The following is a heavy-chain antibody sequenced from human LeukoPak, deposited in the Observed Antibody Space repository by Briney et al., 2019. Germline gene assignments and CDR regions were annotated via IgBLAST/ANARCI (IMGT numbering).Heavy chain of an antibody. J-gene: IGHJ4*02. CDR2: ISAYNGNT. CDR1: GYTFTSYG. D-gene: IGHD1-26*01. CDR3: ARDVGLLRFSGTYDY. V-gene: IGHV1-18*01. Sequence: ASVKVSCKASGYTFTSYGISWVRQAPGQGLEWMGWISAYNGNTNYAQKLQGRVTMTTDTSTSTAYMELRSLRSDDTAVYYCARDVGLLRFSGTYDYWGQGTLVTVSS.